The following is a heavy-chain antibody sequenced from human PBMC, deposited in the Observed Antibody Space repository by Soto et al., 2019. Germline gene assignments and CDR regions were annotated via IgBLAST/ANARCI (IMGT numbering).Heavy chain of an antibody. CDR3: ARDLIPYYPRGEVSDI. D-gene: IGHD3-16*01. J-gene: IGHJ3*02. V-gene: IGHV1-18*01. CDR1: GYTFSSYG. CDR2: ISAYNGNT. Sequence: ASVKVSCKASGYTFSSYGISWVRQAPGQGLEWMGWISAYNGNTNYEQKFQGRVTMTTDTSTSTAYMELRSLRSDDTAVYYCARDLIPYYPRGEVSDIWGPMPMVPVSS.